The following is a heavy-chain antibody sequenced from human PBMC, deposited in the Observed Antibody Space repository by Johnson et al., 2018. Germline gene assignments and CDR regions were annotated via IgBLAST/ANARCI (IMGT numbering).Heavy chain of an antibody. Sequence: QVQLVESGGGVVQPGRSLRLCCAASGFTFSSYGMHWVRQAPGKGLEWVAVISYDGSNKYYAASVKGRFTIPRDNSKNTLYLQMNSLRAEDTAVYYCAKDLGNDYGDYGGFYGMDVWSQGTTVTVSS. J-gene: IGHJ6*02. CDR3: AKDLGNDYGDYGGFYGMDV. D-gene: IGHD4-17*01. CDR1: GFTFSSYG. V-gene: IGHV3-30*18. CDR2: ISYDGSNK.